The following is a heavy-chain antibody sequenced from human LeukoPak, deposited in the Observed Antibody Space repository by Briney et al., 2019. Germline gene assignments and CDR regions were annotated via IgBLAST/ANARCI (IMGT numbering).Heavy chain of an antibody. D-gene: IGHD1-14*01. J-gene: IGHJ6*03. CDR2: IVGDASKM. Sequence: GGSLSLSCAVSGFSFDNCAMTWVRQAPGKGLEWVSSIVGDASKMYYADSVKGRFTISSDGSRNMLFLLMSRLRAEDTAIYYCARQPYNYYYLDVWGKGTTVTVSS. CDR3: ARQPYNYYYLDV. V-gene: IGHV3-23*01. CDR1: GFSFDNCA.